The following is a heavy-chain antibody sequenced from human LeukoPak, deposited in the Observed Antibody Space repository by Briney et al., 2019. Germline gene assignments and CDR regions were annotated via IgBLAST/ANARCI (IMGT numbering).Heavy chain of an antibody. J-gene: IGHJ4*02. V-gene: IGHV4-59*01. CDR3: ASCARKTGYYDSSGSPLVGFGY. Sequence: SETLSLTCTVSGVSISSYYWSWIRQPPGKGLEWIGDIYYSGNTHYNPSLKSRVTISVDTSKNQFSLKLSSVTAADTAVYYCASCARKTGYYDSSGSPLVGFGYWGQGTLVTVSS. D-gene: IGHD3-22*01. CDR1: GVSISSYY. CDR2: IYYSGNT.